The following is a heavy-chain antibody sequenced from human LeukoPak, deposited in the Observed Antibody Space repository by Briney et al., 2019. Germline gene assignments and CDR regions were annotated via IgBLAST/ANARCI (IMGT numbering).Heavy chain of an antibody. D-gene: IGHD2-2*01. Sequence: PSETLSLTCTISGGSISRSAHYCGWIRQPPGEGREWHGSIYHSGTTYDNPSLKSRVTISVDTSKNQFSLKMVSVTAADSALYYCARTWVYSDSTVRDYGGQGTLVTVSS. CDR1: GGSISRSAHY. CDR3: ARTWVYSDSTVRDY. CDR2: IYHSGTT. V-gene: IGHV4-39*01. J-gene: IGHJ4*02.